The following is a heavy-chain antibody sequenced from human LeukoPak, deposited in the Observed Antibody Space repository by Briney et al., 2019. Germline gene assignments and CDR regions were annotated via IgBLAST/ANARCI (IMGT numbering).Heavy chain of an antibody. D-gene: IGHD3-10*01. J-gene: IGHJ4*02. Sequence: PGGSLRLPCAATGFTVSRNFMSWVRQAPGKGLEWVSVIYSGGSTYYSDSVKGRFTISTDNSKHTLYLQMNNLRAEDTAVYYCARVPMVRGFTWYYFDFWGQGTLVTVSS. CDR2: IYSGGST. V-gene: IGHV3-53*01. CDR3: ARVPMVRGFTWYYFDF. CDR1: GFTVSRNF.